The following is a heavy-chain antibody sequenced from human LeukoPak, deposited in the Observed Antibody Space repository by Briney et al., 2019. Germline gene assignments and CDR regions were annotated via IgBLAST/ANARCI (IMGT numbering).Heavy chain of an antibody. Sequence: SQTLSLTCTVSGGSISTGDYYWSWIRQPPGKGLEWIGYIHYSGSTYYNPSLKSRVIISVDTSKNQFSLKLSSVTAADTAVYHCARAPVYSGTYFDYWGQGTLVTVSS. V-gene: IGHV4-30-4*01. CDR1: GGSISTGDYY. J-gene: IGHJ4*02. D-gene: IGHD1-26*01. CDR3: ARAPVYSGTYFDY. CDR2: IHYSGST.